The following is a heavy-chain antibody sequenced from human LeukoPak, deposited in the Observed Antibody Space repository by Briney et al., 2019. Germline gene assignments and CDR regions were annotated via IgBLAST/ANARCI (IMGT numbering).Heavy chain of an antibody. CDR2: IYYSGST. D-gene: IGHD3-10*01. Sequence: SETLSLTCTVSGGSISSSSYYWGWIRQPPGKGLEWIGSIYYSGSTYYNPSLKSRVTISVDTSKNQFSLKLSSVTAADTAVYYCARGVTMVRGVIQKYYFGYWGQGTLVTVSS. CDR1: GGSISSSSYY. CDR3: ARGVTMVRGVIQKYYFGY. J-gene: IGHJ4*02. V-gene: IGHV4-39*07.